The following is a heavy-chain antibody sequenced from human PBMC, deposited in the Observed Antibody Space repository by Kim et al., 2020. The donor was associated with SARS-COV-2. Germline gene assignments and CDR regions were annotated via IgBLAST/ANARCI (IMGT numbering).Heavy chain of an antibody. CDR2: ISYDGSNK. J-gene: IGHJ4*02. CDR3: SGFGEMANDY. Sequence: GGSLRLSCAASGFTFSSYGMHWVRQAPGKGLEWVAVISYDGSNKYYADSVKGRFTISRDNSKNTLYLQMNSLRAEDTAVYYWSGFGEMANDYWGQGTLVPVSS. CDR1: GFTFSSYG. D-gene: IGHD3-10*01. V-gene: IGHV3-30*03.